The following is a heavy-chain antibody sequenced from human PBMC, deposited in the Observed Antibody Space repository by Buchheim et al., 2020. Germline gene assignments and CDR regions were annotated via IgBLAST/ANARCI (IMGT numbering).Heavy chain of an antibody. Sequence: EVQLVESGGGLVQPGGSLRLSCAASGFTFSSYEMNWVRQAPGKGLEWVSYISSRGSTIYYADSVKGRFTISRDNAKNSLYLKMNSLRAEDTAVYYCAGHSRVWWPYYFDYWGQGTL. CDR1: GFTFSSYE. D-gene: IGHD4/OR15-4a*01. J-gene: IGHJ4*02. CDR2: ISSRGSTI. V-gene: IGHV3-48*03. CDR3: AGHSRVWWPYYFDY.